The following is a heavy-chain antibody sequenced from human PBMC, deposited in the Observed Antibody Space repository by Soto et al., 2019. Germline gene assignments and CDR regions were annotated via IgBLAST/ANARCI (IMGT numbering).Heavy chain of an antibody. J-gene: IGHJ4*02. CDR1: GGSFSGYY. D-gene: IGHD3-16*01. V-gene: IGHV4-34*01. Sequence: PSETLSLTCAVYGGSFSGYYWSWIRQPPGKGLEWIGEINHSGSTNYNPSLKSRVTISVDTSKNQFSLKLSSVTAADTAVYYCARMRTFKTYYFVYWGQRAPVSVYS. CDR2: INHSGST. CDR3: ARMRTFKTYYFVY.